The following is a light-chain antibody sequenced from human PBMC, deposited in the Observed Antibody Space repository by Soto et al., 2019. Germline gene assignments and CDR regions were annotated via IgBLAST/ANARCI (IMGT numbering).Light chain of an antibody. V-gene: IGKV1-5*01. Sequence: DIHMTQSPSTLSASVRDRVTIACRASQSISTWLAWYQQKSGEAPKLLIYDASNLESGVPSRFSGSGSGTEFTLTISSLQPDDFSTYYCQQYNNYPLTFGGGTKVEIK. CDR1: QSISTW. J-gene: IGKJ4*01. CDR3: QQYNNYPLT. CDR2: DAS.